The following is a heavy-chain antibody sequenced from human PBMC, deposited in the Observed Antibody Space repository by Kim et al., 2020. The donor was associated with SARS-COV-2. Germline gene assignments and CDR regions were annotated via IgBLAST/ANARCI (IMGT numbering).Heavy chain of an antibody. CDR1: GFTFSSYA. Sequence: GGSLRLSCAASGFTFSSYAMHWVRQAPGKGLEWVAVISYDGSNKYYADSVKGRFTISRDNSKNTLYLQMNSLRAEDTAVYYCARDLGVSGDYYGMDVWGQGTTVTVSS. CDR3: ARDLGVSGDYYGMDV. D-gene: IGHD1-26*01. CDR2: ISYDGSNK. V-gene: IGHV3-30*04. J-gene: IGHJ6*02.